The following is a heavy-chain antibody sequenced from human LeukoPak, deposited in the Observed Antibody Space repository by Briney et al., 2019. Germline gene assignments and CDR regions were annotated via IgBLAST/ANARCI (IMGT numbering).Heavy chain of an antibody. J-gene: IGHJ3*02. CDR1: GYTFTSYY. CDR3: ARGYYGSGSSTSLAFDI. Sequence: ASVKVSCKASGYTFTSYYMHWVRQAPGQGLEWMGIINPSGGSTSYAQKFQGRVTMTRDTSTSTVYMELSSLRSEDTAVYYCARGYYGSGSSTSLAFDIWGQGTMVTVSS. V-gene: IGHV1-46*03. D-gene: IGHD3-10*01. CDR2: INPSGGST.